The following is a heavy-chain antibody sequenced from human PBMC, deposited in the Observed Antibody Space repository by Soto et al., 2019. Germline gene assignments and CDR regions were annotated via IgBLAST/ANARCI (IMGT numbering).Heavy chain of an antibody. CDR2: ASARNTNT. D-gene: IGHD6-13*01. Sequence: EVQLLESGGGLVQPGGSLRLSCATSGFTFTSHVISWVRQAPGKGLEWVSAASARNTNTYYADSVRGRFTISRDNSKSMVYLQLDCRRVEDTAGYHCAKYVTSYGPRGHSSSWYGWFDSWGQGSLVVVSS. V-gene: IGHV3-23*01. J-gene: IGHJ5*01. CDR3: AKYVTSYGPRGHSSSWYGWFDS. CDR1: GFTFTSHV.